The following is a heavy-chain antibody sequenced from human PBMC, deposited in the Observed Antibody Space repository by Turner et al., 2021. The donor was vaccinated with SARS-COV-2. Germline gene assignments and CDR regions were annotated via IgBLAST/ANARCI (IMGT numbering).Heavy chain of an antibody. CDR1: GFTFSSYR. CDR3: ATLPAAAIDFYYYYGMDV. V-gene: IGHV3-21*01. CDR2: ITSSSSYI. D-gene: IGHD2-2*01. J-gene: IGHJ6*02. Sequence: EVQLVESGGGLVKPGGSLRLSCAAYGFTFSSYRLNWVRQAPGKGLEWVSFITSSSSYIYYADSVKGRFTISRDNAKNSLYLQMNSLRAEDTAVYYCATLPAAAIDFYYYYGMDVWGQGTTVTVSS.